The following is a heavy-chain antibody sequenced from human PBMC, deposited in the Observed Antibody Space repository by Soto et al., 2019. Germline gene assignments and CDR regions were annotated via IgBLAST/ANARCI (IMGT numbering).Heavy chain of an antibody. Sequence: GGSLRLSCEASGFTFSGFDMHWVRQPTGKGLEWVPTIGTAGDTYYAVSVKGRFTISRDNVKNSLSLQMNSLRAGDTAVYFCARGQEVGAHFFDSWGQGTQVTVSS. J-gene: IGHJ4*02. V-gene: IGHV3-13*01. CDR1: GFTFSGFD. CDR3: ARGQEVGAHFFDS. CDR2: IGTAGDT. D-gene: IGHD2-15*01.